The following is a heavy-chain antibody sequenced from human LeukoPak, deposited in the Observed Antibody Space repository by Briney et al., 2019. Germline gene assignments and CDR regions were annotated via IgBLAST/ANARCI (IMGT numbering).Heavy chain of an antibody. V-gene: IGHV3-9*01. CDR3: ARFFGYCSGGSCYNSWGMDV. Sequence: GGSLRLSCAASGFTFDDYAMHWVRQAPGKGLEWVSGISWNSGSIGYADSVKGRFTISRDNSKNTLYLQMNSLRAEDTAVYYCARFFGYCSGGSCYNSWGMDVWGQGTTVTVSS. J-gene: IGHJ6*02. CDR2: ISWNSGSI. CDR1: GFTFDDYA. D-gene: IGHD2-15*01.